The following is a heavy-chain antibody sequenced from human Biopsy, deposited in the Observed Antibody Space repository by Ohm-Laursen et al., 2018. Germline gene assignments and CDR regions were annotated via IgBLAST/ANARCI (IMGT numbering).Heavy chain of an antibody. V-gene: IGHV4-59*01. CDR3: ARDRGYYSDRTVPGYFDL. CDR2: VYYTGST. Sequence: SDTLSLAWTVSGDSISSYYWSWIRQPPGKGLHWIGYVYYTGSTDYNPSLQSRVTISVDTSKNHFSLRLRSVTPADTAIYYCARDRGYYSDRTVPGYFDLWGRGTLVTVSS. CDR1: GDSISSYY. J-gene: IGHJ2*01. D-gene: IGHD3-22*01.